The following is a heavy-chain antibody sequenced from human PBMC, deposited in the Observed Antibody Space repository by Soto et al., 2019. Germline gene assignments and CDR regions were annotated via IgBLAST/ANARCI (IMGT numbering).Heavy chain of an antibody. Sequence: EVQLVETGGDLIQPGGSLRLSCAASGFSVTASNMHWVRQAPGKGLEWVSVIFGADETYYADSVRGRFTISRDNSKNTVYLQMDSLRTEDPALYDCGRGGFDWSQGTLVTVSP. V-gene: IGHV3-53*02. J-gene: IGHJ4*02. CDR3: GRGGFD. D-gene: IGHD3-16*01. CDR1: GFSVTASN. CDR2: IFGADET.